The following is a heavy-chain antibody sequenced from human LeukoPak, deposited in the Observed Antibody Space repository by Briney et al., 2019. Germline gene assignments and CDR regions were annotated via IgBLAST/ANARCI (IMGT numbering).Heavy chain of an antibody. CDR1: GFTFSNYN. Sequence: AGGSLILSCAASGFTFSNYNMNWVRQAPGKGLEWVSYIGSGGSRTIYYADSVKGRFTVPRDNAKNSLYLQMNSLRAEDTAVYYCARGGVVTITTLDYWGQGTLVTVSS. CDR2: IGSGGSRTI. V-gene: IGHV3-48*04. D-gene: IGHD3-22*01. CDR3: ARGGVVTITTLDY. J-gene: IGHJ4*02.